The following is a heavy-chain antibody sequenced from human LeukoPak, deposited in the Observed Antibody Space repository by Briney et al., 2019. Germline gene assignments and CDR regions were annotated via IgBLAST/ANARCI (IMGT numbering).Heavy chain of an antibody. CDR2: ISGSGGST. CDR1: GFTFSSYA. V-gene: IGHV3-23*01. D-gene: IGHD4-23*01. Sequence: GGSLRLSCAASGFTFSSYAMSRVRQAPGKGLEWVSAISGSGGSTYYADSVKGRFTISRDNSKNTLYLQMSSLRDEDTAVYFCAKFTGNGGYPDFWGQGNLVTVSS. CDR3: AKFTGNGGYPDF. J-gene: IGHJ4*02.